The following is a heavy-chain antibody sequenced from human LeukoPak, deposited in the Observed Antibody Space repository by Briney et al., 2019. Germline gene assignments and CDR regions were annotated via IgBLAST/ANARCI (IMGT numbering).Heavy chain of an antibody. CDR3: ATVMSEYSGSYYYFDY. D-gene: IGHD1-26*01. CDR1: GYTLTELS. V-gene: IGHV1-24*01. J-gene: IGHJ4*02. CDR2: FDPEDGET. Sequence: ASVKVSCKVSGYTLTELSMHWVRQAPGKGLEWMGGFDPEDGETIYAQKFQGRVTTTEDTSTDTAYMELSSLRSEDTAVYYCATVMSEYSGSYYYFDYWGQGTLVTVSS.